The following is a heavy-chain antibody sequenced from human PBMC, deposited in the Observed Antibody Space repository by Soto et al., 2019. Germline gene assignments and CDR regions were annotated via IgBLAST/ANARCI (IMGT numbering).Heavy chain of an antibody. J-gene: IGHJ5*02. CDR1: GGSISSGGYY. D-gene: IGHD3-9*01. CDR3: ARDLRATYYDILTGSRFDP. V-gene: IGHV4-39*07. CDR2: IYYSGST. Sequence: PSETLSLTCTVSGGSISSGGYYWVWIRQPPGKGLEWIGSIYYSGSTYYNPSLKSRVTISVDTSKNQFSLKLSSVTAADTAVYYCARDLRATYYDILTGSRFDPWGQGTLVTVSS.